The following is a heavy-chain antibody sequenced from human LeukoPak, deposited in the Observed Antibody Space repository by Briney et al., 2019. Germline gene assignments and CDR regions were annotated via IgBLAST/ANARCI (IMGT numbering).Heavy chain of an antibody. CDR3: AKAEYSSNYGMDV. V-gene: IGHV3-23*01. D-gene: IGHD6-6*01. Sequence: GGSLRLSCAASGFTFSSYAMSWVRQAPGKGLEWVSAISGSGGSTYYADSVKGRFTISRDNSKNTLYLQMNCLRAEDTAVYYCAKAEYSSNYGMDVWGQGTTVTVSS. CDR1: GFTFSSYA. J-gene: IGHJ6*02. CDR2: ISGSGGST.